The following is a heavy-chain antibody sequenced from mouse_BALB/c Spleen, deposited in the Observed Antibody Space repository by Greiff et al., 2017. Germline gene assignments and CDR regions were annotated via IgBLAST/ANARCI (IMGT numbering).Heavy chain of an antibody. CDR3: ARKGDYYGSRVYAMDY. Sequence: DVKLVESGGGLVQPGGSRKLSCAASGFTFSSFGMHWVRQAPEKGLEWVAYISSGSSTIYYADTVKGRFTISRDNPKNTLFLQMTSLRSEDTAMYYCARKGDYYGSRVYAMDYWGQGTSVTVSS. CDR1: GFTFSSFG. CDR2: ISSGSSTI. D-gene: IGHD1-1*01. V-gene: IGHV5-17*02. J-gene: IGHJ4*01.